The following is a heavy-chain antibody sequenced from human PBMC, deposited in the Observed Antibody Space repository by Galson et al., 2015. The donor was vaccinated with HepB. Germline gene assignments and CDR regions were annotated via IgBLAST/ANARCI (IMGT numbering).Heavy chain of an antibody. CDR3: ARDGGYCSGGSCYSDYGMDV. CDR2: INPSGGST. Sequence: SVKVSCKASGYTFTSYYMHWVRQAPGQGLEWMGIINPSGGSTSYAQKFQGRVTMTRDTSTSTVYMELSSLRSEDTAVYYCARDGGYCSGGSCYSDYGMDVWGQGTTVTVSS. V-gene: IGHV1-46*01. D-gene: IGHD2-15*01. CDR1: GYTFTSYY. J-gene: IGHJ6*02.